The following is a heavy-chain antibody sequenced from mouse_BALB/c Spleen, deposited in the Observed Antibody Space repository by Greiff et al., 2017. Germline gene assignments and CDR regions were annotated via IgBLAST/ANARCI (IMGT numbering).Heavy chain of an antibody. CDR3: AGEPWGNYGAY. CDR1: GFSLSTSGMG. Sequence: QVTLKVSGPGILQPSQTLSLTCSFSGFSLSTSGMGVSWIRQPSGKGLEWLAHIYWDDDKRYNPSLKSRLTISKDTSSNQVFLKITSVDTADTATYYCAGEPWGNYGAYWGQGTLVTVSA. D-gene: IGHD2-1*01. V-gene: IGHV8-12*01. CDR2: IYWDDDK. J-gene: IGHJ3*01.